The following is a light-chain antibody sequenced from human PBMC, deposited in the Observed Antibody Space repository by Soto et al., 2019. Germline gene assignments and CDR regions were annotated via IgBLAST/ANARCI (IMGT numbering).Light chain of an antibody. CDR2: WAS. Sequence: DIVMTQSPDSLAVSLGERATINCKSSQSVLYSSNSKNYLAWYQQKPGQPPKLLIYWASTRESVVPDRFSGSGSGTDFTLTIRSLQAEDAAVYYCQQYYSSPYTFGQGTKLEIK. V-gene: IGKV4-1*01. CDR3: QQYYSSPYT. CDR1: QSVLYSSNSKNY. J-gene: IGKJ2*01.